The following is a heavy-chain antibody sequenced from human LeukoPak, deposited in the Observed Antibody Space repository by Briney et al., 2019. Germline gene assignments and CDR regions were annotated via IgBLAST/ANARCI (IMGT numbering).Heavy chain of an antibody. Sequence: PGGSLRLSCAASGFTVSTNYMSWVRQAPGKGLEWVSVIYSGGSTYYADSVQGRFTISRDNAKNTLYLQMNSLRAEDTAVYYCAANQKDYDILTGYYTLVDYWGQGTLVSVSS. CDR2: IYSGGST. D-gene: IGHD3-9*01. CDR3: AANQKDYDILTGYYTLVDY. CDR1: GFTVSTNY. J-gene: IGHJ4*02. V-gene: IGHV3-53*01.